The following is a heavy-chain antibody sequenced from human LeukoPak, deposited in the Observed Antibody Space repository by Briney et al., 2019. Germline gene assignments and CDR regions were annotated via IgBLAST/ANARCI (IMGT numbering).Heavy chain of an antibody. CDR3: ARATPPGSPVYYYYMDV. D-gene: IGHD1-26*01. J-gene: IGHJ6*03. V-gene: IGHV3-9*01. CDR2: ISWNSGSI. CDR1: GFTFDDYA. Sequence: GGSLRLSCAASGFTFDDYAMHWVRQAPGKGLEWVSGISWNSGSIGYADSVKGRFTISRDNAKNSLYLQMNSLRAEDTAVYYCARATPPGSPVYYYYMDVWGKGTTVTVSS.